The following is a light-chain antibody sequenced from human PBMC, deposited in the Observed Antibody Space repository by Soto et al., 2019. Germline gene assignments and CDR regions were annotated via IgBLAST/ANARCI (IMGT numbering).Light chain of an antibody. CDR1: QSVSSY. V-gene: IGKV3-11*01. CDR2: DAS. CDR3: QQRRTWLT. Sequence: EIVLTQSPATLSLSPGERATLSCRASQSVSSYLAWYQQKPGQAPRLLIYDASNRTTGIPAWFSGSGSGTYFTLTISSLEPEEFAIYYCQQRRTWLTFGGGTKVEIK. J-gene: IGKJ4*01.